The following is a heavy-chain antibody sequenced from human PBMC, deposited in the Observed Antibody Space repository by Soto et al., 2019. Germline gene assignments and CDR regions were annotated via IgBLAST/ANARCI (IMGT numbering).Heavy chain of an antibody. V-gene: IGHV3-53*04. CDR2: IYSGGST. J-gene: IGHJ4*02. D-gene: IGHD3-22*01. CDR1: GFTVSSNF. Sequence: EVKLLESGGGLVQPGGSLRLSCAASGFTVSSNFMSWVRQAPGKGLEWVSVIYSGGSTYYADSLKGRFTITRHNSENTLSLHMNSLRPEDTAVYYCAAQIVTPVCFDYWGQGALVTVSS. CDR3: AAQIVTPVCFDY.